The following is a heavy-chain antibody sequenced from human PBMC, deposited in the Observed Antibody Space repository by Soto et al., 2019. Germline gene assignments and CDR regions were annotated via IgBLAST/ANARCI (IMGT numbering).Heavy chain of an antibody. CDR2: IKRDGSEN. Sequence: EVQLVESGGGLVQPGGSLRLSCAASGCTFSDYWMSGVRQAPGKGLECVANIKRDGSENYYVDPVKGRFTISRDNAKNSLYLQMNSLRAEDTAVYYCATSMGRGGNDYWGQGTLVTVSS. CDR1: GCTFSDYW. V-gene: IGHV3-7*05. J-gene: IGHJ4*02. CDR3: ATSMGRGGNDY. D-gene: IGHD3-10*01.